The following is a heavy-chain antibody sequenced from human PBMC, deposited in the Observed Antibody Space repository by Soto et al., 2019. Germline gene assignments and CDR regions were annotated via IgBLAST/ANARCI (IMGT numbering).Heavy chain of an antibody. CDR3: AHIGPYNYGRSFDY. CDR1: GFSLSTSGVA. CDR2: VYWDDDK. Sequence: QITLKESGPTLVKPTQTLTLTCTFSGFSLSTSGVAVGWIRQPPGKALEWLALVYWDDDKRYSPSLKSRLTITKDTSRNQVVLTMTTVDPVDTGTYYCAHIGPYNYGRSFDYWGQGTLVTVSS. D-gene: IGHD5-18*01. J-gene: IGHJ4*02. V-gene: IGHV2-5*02.